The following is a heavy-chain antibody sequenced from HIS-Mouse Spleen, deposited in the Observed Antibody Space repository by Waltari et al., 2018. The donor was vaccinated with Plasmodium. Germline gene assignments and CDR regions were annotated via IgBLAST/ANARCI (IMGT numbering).Heavy chain of an antibody. D-gene: IGHD6-13*01. Sequence: QVQLVQSGAEVKKPGASVKVSCKASGYTFTGYYMHWVRQAPGQGLGWMGWINPNSGGKNYAQKFQGRVTMTRDTSISTAYMELSRLRSDDTAVYYCARVLGYKAAAGTFVEYFQHWGQGTLVTVSS. V-gene: IGHV1-2*02. CDR3: ARVLGYKAAAGTFVEYFQH. CDR1: GYTFTGYY. J-gene: IGHJ1*01. CDR2: INPNSGGK.